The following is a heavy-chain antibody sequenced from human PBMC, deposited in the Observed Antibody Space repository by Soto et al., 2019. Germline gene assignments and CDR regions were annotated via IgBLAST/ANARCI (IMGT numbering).Heavy chain of an antibody. D-gene: IGHD1-26*01. V-gene: IGHV3-23*01. CDR2: LTGSGAST. J-gene: IGHJ4*02. Sequence: EVQLLESGGGLVQPGGSLRLSCAASGFTFGSYAMTWVRQAPGKGLEWVSALTGSGASTYYADHVRGRFTISRDNSKSTLYLQMNSLRAEDTAVYYCAQDFGGRSPFHYWGQGTLVTVSS. CDR1: GFTFGSYA. CDR3: AQDFGGRSPFHY.